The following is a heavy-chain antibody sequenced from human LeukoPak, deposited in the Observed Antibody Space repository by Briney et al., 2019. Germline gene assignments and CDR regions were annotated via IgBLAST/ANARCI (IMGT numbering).Heavy chain of an antibody. CDR1: GGSISSGDYY. V-gene: IGHV4-30-4*01. CDR3: ARGIGGDWFDP. J-gene: IGHJ5*02. D-gene: IGHD2-15*01. CDR2: IYYSGST. Sequence: KPSGTLSLTCAVSGGSISSGDYYWSWIRQPPGKGLEWIGYIYYSGSTYYNPSLKSRVTISVDTSKNQFSLKLSSVTAADTAVYYCARGIGGDWFDPWGQGTLVTVSS.